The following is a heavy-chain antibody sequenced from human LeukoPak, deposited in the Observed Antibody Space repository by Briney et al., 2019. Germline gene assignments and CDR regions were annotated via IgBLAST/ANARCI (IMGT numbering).Heavy chain of an antibody. CDR1: GFTFSSYS. V-gene: IGHV3-48*02. D-gene: IGHD6-19*01. Sequence: PGGSLRLSCAASGFTFSSYSINWVRQAPGKGLEWVSYISSTSSTISYADSVQGRFTISRDNAKNSLYLQMNSLRDEDTAVYYRVRVYSSGWTPDYWGQGTLVTVSS. CDR2: ISSTSSTI. CDR3: VRVYSSGWTPDY. J-gene: IGHJ4*02.